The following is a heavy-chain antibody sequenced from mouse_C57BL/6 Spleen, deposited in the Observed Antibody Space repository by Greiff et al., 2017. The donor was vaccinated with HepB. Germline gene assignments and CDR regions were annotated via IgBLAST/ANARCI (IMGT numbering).Heavy chain of an antibody. CDR2: IHPNSGST. D-gene: IGHD1-1*01. CDR1: GYTFTSYW. Sequence: QVQLQQPGAELVKPGASVKLSCKASGYTFTSYWMHWVQQRPGQGLEWIGMIHPNSGSTNYNAKFKSKATLTVDKSSSTAYMQLSSLTSEDSAVYYCERSFITTVVATGDAMDYWGQGTSVTVSS. J-gene: IGHJ4*01. V-gene: IGHV1-64*01. CDR3: ERSFITTVVATGDAMDY.